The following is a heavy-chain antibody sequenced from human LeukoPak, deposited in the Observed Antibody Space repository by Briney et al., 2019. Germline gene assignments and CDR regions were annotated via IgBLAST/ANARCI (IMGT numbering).Heavy chain of an antibody. V-gene: IGHV4-30-2*01. D-gene: IGHD3-10*01. J-gene: IGHJ4*02. CDR3: ARAGYGSGSYPFDY. CDR1: GGSISSGGYY. Sequence: PSETLSLTCTVSGGSISSGGYYWSWIRQPPGKGLEWIGYIYHSGSTYYNPSLKSRVTISVDRSKNQFSLKLSSVTAADTAVYYCARAGYGSGSYPFDYWGQGTLVTVSS. CDR2: IYHSGST.